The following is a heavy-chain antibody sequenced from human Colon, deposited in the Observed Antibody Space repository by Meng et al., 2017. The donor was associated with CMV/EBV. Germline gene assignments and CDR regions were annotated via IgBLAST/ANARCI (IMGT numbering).Heavy chain of an antibody. CDR1: GYSIISGYY. Sequence: SETLSLTCTVSGYSIISGYYGGCIRQPPGKGLGWSGSIYHSGSTNYNPSLKSRVTISVDTSKNQFTLKLSSVTAADTAVYYCARQGPFGGVIGGPYNWFDPWGQGTLVTVSS. J-gene: IGHJ5*02. D-gene: IGHD3-16*02. CDR2: IYHSGST. V-gene: IGHV4-38-2*02. CDR3: ARQGPFGGVIGGPYNWFDP.